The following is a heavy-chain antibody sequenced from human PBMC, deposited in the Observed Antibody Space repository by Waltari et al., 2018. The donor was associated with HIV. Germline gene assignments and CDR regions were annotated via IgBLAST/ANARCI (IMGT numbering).Heavy chain of an antibody. Sequence: EVQLVESGGGLVKPGGSLRLSCAASGFTFSSYSMNWVRQAPGKGLEWVSSISSSSSYIYYADSVKGRFTIARDNAKNSLYLQMNSLRVEDMAVYFCARDPRYDISGYGDYWGQGTLVTVSS. CDR1: GFTFSSYS. V-gene: IGHV3-21*01. CDR2: ISSSSSYI. CDR3: ARDPRYDISGYGDY. J-gene: IGHJ4*02. D-gene: IGHD3-22*01.